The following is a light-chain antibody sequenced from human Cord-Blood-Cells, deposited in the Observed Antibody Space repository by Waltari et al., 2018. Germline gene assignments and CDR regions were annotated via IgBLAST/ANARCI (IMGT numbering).Light chain of an antibody. Sequence: SSALTLDPAVSVALGQTVRITCQGDSVRSPYASWYQQKPGQAPVLVIYGKNNRPSGIPDRFSGSSSGNTASLTITGAQAEDEADYYCNSRDSSGNHLVFGGGTKLTVL. CDR2: GKN. CDR3: NSRDSSGNHLV. J-gene: IGLJ2*01. V-gene: IGLV3-19*01. CDR1: SVRSPY.